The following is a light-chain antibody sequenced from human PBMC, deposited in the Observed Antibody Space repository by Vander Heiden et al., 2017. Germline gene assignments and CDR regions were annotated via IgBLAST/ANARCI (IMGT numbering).Light chain of an antibody. V-gene: IGKV3-20*01. J-gene: IGKJ2*01. CDR3: QQYGSSPYT. CDR2: GAS. Sequence: EILLTQSPGTLSFSPGERATLSCSACQRVSSTQLAWYRQQPGQAPRLLIYGASSRATGIPDRFSGSGSGTDFTLTISRLEPEDVAVYYCQQYGSSPYTFGQGTKLEIK. CDR1: QRVSSTQ.